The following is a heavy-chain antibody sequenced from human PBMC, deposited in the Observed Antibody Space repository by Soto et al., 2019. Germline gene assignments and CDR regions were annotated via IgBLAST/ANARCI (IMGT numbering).Heavy chain of an antibody. D-gene: IGHD6-6*01. J-gene: IGHJ6*04. CDR3: AKQGAAQGFVDV. CDR2: ISGSGGSA. CDR1: GFTFRSYA. V-gene: IGHV3-23*01. Sequence: EVQLLASGGGLVQPGGSLSVSWAASGFTFRSYAMSWVRQAPGKGLEWVSAISGSGGSAYYADSVKDRFTFSRDNSKDTLYLHMNSLRDEDTAVYYCAKQGAAQGFVDVWGKGTTVTVSS.